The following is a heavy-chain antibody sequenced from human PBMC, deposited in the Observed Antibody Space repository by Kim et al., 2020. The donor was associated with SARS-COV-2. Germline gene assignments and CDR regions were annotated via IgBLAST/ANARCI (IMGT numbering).Heavy chain of an antibody. J-gene: IGHJ6*02. CDR1: GYTFTSYG. D-gene: IGHD2-15*01. V-gene: IGHV1-18*01. CDR3: AREVVAATPYYYYGMDV. Sequence: ASVKVSCKASGYTFTSYGISWVRQAPGQGLEWMGWISAYNGNTNYAQKLQGRVTMTTDTSTSTAYMELRSLRSDDTAVYYCAREVVAATPYYYYGMDVWGQGTTVTVSS. CDR2: ISAYNGNT.